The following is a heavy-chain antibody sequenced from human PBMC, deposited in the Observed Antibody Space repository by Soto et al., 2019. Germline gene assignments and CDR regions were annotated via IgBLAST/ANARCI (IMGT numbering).Heavy chain of an antibody. J-gene: IGHJ5*02. CDR2: IIPIFGTA. CDR3: ARSDYDFWSGYHKVSGWFDP. D-gene: IGHD3-3*01. CDR1: GYTFTGYY. V-gene: IGHV1-69*13. Sequence: ASVKVSCKASGYTFTGYYMHWVRQAPGQGLEWMGGIIPIFGTANYAQKFQGRVTITADESTSTAYMELSSLRSEDTAVYYCARSDYDFWSGYHKVSGWFDPWGQGTLVTVSS.